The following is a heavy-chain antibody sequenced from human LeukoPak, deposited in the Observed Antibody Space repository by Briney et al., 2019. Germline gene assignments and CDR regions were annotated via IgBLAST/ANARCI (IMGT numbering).Heavy chain of an antibody. D-gene: IGHD2-21*02. J-gene: IGHJ4*02. CDR3: ARASYCGGDCYGG. CDR1: GGTFISYA. V-gene: IGHV1-69*05. CDR2: IIPIFGTA. Sequence: SVKVSCKASGGTFISYAISWVRQAPGQGLEWMGGIIPIFGTANYAQKFQGRVTITTDESTSTAYLELSSLRSEDTAVYYCARASYCGGDCYGGWGQGTLVTVSS.